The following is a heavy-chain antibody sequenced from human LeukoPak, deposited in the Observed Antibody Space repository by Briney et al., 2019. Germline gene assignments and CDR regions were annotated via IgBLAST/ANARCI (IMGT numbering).Heavy chain of an antibody. Sequence: GGSLRLSCAPSEFTFSSYWMSWVRQAPGKGLEWVAVISYDGSNKYYADSVKGRFTISRDNSKNTLYLQMNSLRAEDTAVYYCAKDQWLAPFDYWGQGTLVTVSS. CDR2: ISYDGSNK. V-gene: IGHV3-30*18. J-gene: IGHJ4*02. D-gene: IGHD6-19*01. CDR1: EFTFSSYW. CDR3: AKDQWLAPFDY.